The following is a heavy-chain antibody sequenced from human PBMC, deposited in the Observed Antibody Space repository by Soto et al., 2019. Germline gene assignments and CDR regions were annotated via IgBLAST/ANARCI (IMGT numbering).Heavy chain of an antibody. CDR3: AREFTMVRGVKTAYYYYYGMDV. Sequence: ASVKVSCKASGYTFTSYYMHWVRQAPGQGLEWMGIINPSGGSTSYAQKFQGRVTMTRDTSTSTVYMELSSLRSEDTAVYHCAREFTMVRGVKTAYYYYYGMDVWGQGTTVTVSS. J-gene: IGHJ6*02. D-gene: IGHD3-10*01. CDR1: GYTFTSYY. CDR2: INPSGGST. V-gene: IGHV1-46*01.